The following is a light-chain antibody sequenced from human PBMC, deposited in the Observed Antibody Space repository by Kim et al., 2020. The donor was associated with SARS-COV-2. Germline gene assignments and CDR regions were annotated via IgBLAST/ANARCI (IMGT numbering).Light chain of an antibody. J-gene: IGLJ3*02. CDR2: RDS. V-gene: IGLV1-47*01. CDR3: AAWDDSLSAVV. CDR1: SSNIGNNY. Sequence: GQRFTTAGSGSSSNIGNNYVSSCQQLPGTAPKLLIYRDSRRPSGVPERFSGSKSGTSASLPISGLRSEDEADYYCAAWDDSLSAVVFGGGTQLTVL.